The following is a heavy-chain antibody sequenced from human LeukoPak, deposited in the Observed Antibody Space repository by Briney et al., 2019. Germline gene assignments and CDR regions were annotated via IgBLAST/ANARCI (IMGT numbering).Heavy chain of an antibody. CDR1: GGSISSYY. Sequence: SETLSLTCTVSGGSISSYYWSWIRQPPAKGLEWIGYIYYSGSTNYNPSLKSRVTISVDTSKNQFSLKLSSVTAADTAVYYCARSLSSGYSGYFDYWGQGTLVTVSS. CDR2: IYYSGST. V-gene: IGHV4-59*01. CDR3: ARSLSSGYSGYFDY. J-gene: IGHJ4*02. D-gene: IGHD3-22*01.